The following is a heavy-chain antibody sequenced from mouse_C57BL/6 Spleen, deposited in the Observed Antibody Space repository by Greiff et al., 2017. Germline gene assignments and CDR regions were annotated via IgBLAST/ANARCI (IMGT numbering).Heavy chain of an antibody. CDR1: GFSLTSYG. J-gene: IGHJ4*01. D-gene: IGHD2-4*01. CDR2: IWRGGST. V-gene: IGHV2-5*01. Sequence: VKLQESGPGLVQPSQSLSITCTVSGFSLTSYGVHWVRQSPGKGLEWLGVIWRGGSTDYNAAFMSRLSITKDNSKSQVFFKMNSLQADDTAIYYCAKIGDYDGDYAMDYWGQGTAVTVSS. CDR3: AKIGDYDGDYAMDY.